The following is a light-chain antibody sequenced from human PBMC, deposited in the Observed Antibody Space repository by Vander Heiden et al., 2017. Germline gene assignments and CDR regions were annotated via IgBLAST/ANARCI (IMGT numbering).Light chain of an antibody. CDR1: QSISSW. V-gene: IGKV1-5*03. J-gene: IGKJ4*02. CDR2: EAS. CDR3: QQYNSYVT. Sequence: DTQLTQSPLTLSASVGARVTSTCRACQSISSWLAWYQAKPGKAPMLLFYEASSLESGVPTRCSGGGSGAEFTLTSSSLQADDFANYCCQQYNSYVTFGRGTKVEIK.